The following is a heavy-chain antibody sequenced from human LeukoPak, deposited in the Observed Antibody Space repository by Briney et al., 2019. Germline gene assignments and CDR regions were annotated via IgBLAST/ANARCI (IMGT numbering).Heavy chain of an antibody. CDR2: INHSGST. CDR3: GRAAGGKYSSGYHQSYFQH. J-gene: IGHJ1*01. D-gene: IGHD3-22*01. Sequence: SETLSLTCAVYGGSFSGYYWSWIRQPPGKGLEWIGEINHSGSTNYNPSLKSRVTISVDTSKNQFSLKLSSVTAADTAVYCCGRAAGGKYSSGYHQSYFQHWGQGTLVTVSS. V-gene: IGHV4-34*01. CDR1: GGSFSGYY.